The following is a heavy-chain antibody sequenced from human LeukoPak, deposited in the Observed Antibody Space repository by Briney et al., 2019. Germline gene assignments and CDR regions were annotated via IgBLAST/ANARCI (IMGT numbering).Heavy chain of an antibody. CDR2: INQDGSEE. V-gene: IGHV3-7*01. J-gene: IGHJ4*02. D-gene: IGHD2-15*01. CDR1: GFSFSDYW. CDR3: ARDPQYCSGGSCYSFDY. Sequence: GGSLRLSCGASGFSFSDYWMTWVRQAPGKGLEWVANINQDGSEEYYVASVKGRFTISRDNAKNSLYLQMTSLRAEDTAVYYCARDPQYCSGGSCYSFDYWGQGTLVTVSS.